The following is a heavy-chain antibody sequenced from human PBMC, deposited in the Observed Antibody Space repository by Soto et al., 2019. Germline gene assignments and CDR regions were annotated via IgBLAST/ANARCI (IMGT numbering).Heavy chain of an antibody. J-gene: IGHJ6*02. D-gene: IGHD2-15*01. Sequence: EVQLVESGGGLIQPGGSLRLSCAASGFTVSSNFMTWVRQAPGKGLACVSVLYSVVSTYYADSVKGRFTISRDNSKNTLYLHMNSMRVEDTAVYYCARDPRCSGGNPVQYAMDVWGQGTTVTVSS. CDR2: LYSVVST. CDR3: ARDPRCSGGNPVQYAMDV. V-gene: IGHV3-53*01. CDR1: GFTVSSNF.